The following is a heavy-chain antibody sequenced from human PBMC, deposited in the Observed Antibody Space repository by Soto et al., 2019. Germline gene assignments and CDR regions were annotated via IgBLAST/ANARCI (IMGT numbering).Heavy chain of an antibody. CDR3: ARHVWDPYYYYYMDV. Sequence: SETLSLTCAVYGGSFSGYYWSWIRQPPGKGLEWIGEINHSGSTNYNPSLKSRVTISVDTSKNQFSLKLSSVTAADTAVYYCARHVWDPYYYYYMDVWGKGTTVTVSS. J-gene: IGHJ6*03. D-gene: IGHD2-8*01. CDR2: INHSGST. V-gene: IGHV4-34*01. CDR1: GGSFSGYY.